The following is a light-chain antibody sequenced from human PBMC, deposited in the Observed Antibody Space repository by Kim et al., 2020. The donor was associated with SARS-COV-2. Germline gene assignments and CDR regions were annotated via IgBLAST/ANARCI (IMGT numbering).Light chain of an antibody. CDR3: GTWDSSLSAVV. J-gene: IGLJ2*01. Sequence: KGTLSCSVGRSNLGNNYVSWYQQLPGTAPKLLIYDNNKRPAGIPDRFSGSKSGTSATLGITGLQTGDEADYYCGTWDSSLSAVVFGGGTQLTVL. V-gene: IGLV1-51*01. CDR1: RSNLGNNY. CDR2: DNN.